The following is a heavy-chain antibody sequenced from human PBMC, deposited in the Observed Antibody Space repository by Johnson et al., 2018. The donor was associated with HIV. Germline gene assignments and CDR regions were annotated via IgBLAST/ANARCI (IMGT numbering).Heavy chain of an antibody. Sequence: EQLVESGGGLVKPGGPLKLSCTASGFTFSNAWMNWVRHAPGKGLEWVGRIKSKTDGGTTDYAAPVKGKFTISRDDSKTTLYLQMNSLKTEDTAVYYCITGGSGAFDIWGQGTMLTVSS. CDR3: ITGGSGAFDI. CDR1: GFTFSNAW. V-gene: IGHV3-15*01. J-gene: IGHJ3*02. D-gene: IGHD1-26*01. CDR2: IKSKTDGGTT.